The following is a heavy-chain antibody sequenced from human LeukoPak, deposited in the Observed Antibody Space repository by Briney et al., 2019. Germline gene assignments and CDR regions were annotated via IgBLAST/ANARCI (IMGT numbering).Heavy chain of an antibody. Sequence: GGSLTLSCAASGLTFSSYAMSWLRQAPGKGLEWVSAISGRDGSTYYAHSVKGRFTISRDNTKNTLYLQMNSMRAEDTAVYYWAKELDGYSSGWNYFDYWGQGTLVTVSS. CDR1: GLTFSSYA. V-gene: IGHV3-23*01. D-gene: IGHD6-19*01. CDR3: AKELDGYSSGWNYFDY. J-gene: IGHJ4*02. CDR2: ISGRDGST.